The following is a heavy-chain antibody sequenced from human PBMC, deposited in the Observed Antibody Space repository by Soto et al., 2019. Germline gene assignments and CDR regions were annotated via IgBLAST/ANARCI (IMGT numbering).Heavy chain of an antibody. D-gene: IGHD2-2*01. Sequence: PSETLSLTCAVYGGSFSGYYWSWIRQPPGKGLEWIGEINHSGSTNYNPSLKSRVTISVDTSKNQFSLKLSSVTAADTAVYYCARGLYEYQLLFGYWGQGTLVTVSS. J-gene: IGHJ4*02. V-gene: IGHV4-34*01. CDR2: INHSGST. CDR1: GGSFSGYY. CDR3: ARGLYEYQLLFGY.